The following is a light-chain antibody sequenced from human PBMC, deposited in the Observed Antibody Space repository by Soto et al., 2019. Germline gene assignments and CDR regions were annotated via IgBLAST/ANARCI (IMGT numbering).Light chain of an antibody. V-gene: IGLV2-14*01. CDR1: SSDVGGYNY. CDR3: SSYTSSSTWV. Sequence: QSALTQPASVSGSPGQSITISCTGTSSDVGGYNYVSWYQQHPGKVPKLMIYEVSNRPSGVSNRFSGSKSGNTASLTFSGLQAEDEADYYCSSYTSSSTWVFGGGTKVTVL. CDR2: EVS. J-gene: IGLJ3*02.